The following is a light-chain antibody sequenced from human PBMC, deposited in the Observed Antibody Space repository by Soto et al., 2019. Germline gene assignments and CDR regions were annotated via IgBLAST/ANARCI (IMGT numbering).Light chain of an antibody. CDR3: QQYIPPCT. CDR2: KAS. V-gene: IGKV1-5*03. CDR1: QSISTW. Sequence: DIQMTQSPSTLSASVGDRVTITCRASQSISTWLAWYQQKPGKAPKLLIYKASSLESGVPSRFSGSGSGTEFTLTISSLQPDDFATYYCQQYIPPCTFGQGTKLEIK. J-gene: IGKJ2*02.